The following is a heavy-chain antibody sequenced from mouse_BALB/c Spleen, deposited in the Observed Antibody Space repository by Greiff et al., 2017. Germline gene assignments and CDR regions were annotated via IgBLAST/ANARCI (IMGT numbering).Heavy chain of an antibody. CDR2: ISSGGGST. V-gene: IGHV5-12-1*01. CDR1: GFAFSSYD. CDR3: ARDGSSPDY. D-gene: IGHD1-1*01. J-gene: IGHJ2*01. Sequence: EVQLVESGGGLVKPGGSLKLSCAASGFAFSSYDMSWVRQTPEKRLEWVAYISSGGGSTYYPDTVKGRFTISRDNAKNTLYLQMSSLKSEDTAMYYCARDGSSPDYWGQGTTLTVSS.